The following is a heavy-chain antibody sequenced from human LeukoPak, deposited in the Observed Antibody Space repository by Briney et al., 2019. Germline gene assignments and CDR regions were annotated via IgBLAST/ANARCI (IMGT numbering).Heavy chain of an antibody. V-gene: IGHV1-69*04. CDR1: GGTFSSYA. J-gene: IGHJ4*02. D-gene: IGHD3-10*01. CDR2: IIPILGIA. CDR3: ARDELLFPLDY. Sequence: SVKVSCKASGGTFSSYAISWVRQAPGQGLEWMGRIIPILGIANYAQKFQGRVTITADKSTSTAYMELSSLRSEDTAVHYCARDELLFPLDYWGQGTLVTVSS.